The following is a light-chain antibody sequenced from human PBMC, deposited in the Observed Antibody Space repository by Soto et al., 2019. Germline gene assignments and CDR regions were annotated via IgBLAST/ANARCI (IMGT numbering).Light chain of an antibody. V-gene: IGKV1-27*01. CDR1: QDISNY. CDR2: VAS. J-gene: IGKJ4*01. CDR3: QKYNSAPHT. Sequence: DIQMTQSPSSLSASVGDRVTITCRASQDISNYLAWYQQKPGKVPKLLIYVASTLQSGGPSRFSGGGSGTDFTLTISSLQPEDVATYYCQKYNSAPHTFGGGTKVEIK.